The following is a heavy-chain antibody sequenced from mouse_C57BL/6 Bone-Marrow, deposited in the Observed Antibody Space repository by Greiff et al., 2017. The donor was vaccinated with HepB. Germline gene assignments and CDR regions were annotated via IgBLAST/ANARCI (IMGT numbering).Heavy chain of an antibody. CDR1: GFNIKDDY. J-gene: IGHJ4*01. V-gene: IGHV14-4*01. Sequence: EVQLQQSGAELVRPGASVKLSCTASGFNIKDDYMHSVKQRPEQGLEWIGWIDPENGDTEYASKFQGKATITADTSSNTAYLQLSSLTSEDTAVYYCTRGDYYAMDYWGQGTSVTVSS. CDR3: TRGDYYAMDY. CDR2: IDPENGDT.